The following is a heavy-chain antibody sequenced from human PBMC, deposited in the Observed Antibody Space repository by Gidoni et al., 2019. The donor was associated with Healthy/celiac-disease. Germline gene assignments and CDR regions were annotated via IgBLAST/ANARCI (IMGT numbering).Heavy chain of an antibody. CDR3: AKGPDAFDI. CDR2: ISYDGSNK. Sequence: QVQLVESGGGVVQPVRSLRLSCAASGFTFSSYGMHWVRQAPGKGLEWVAVISYDGSNKYYADSVKGRFTISRDNSKNTLYLQMNSLRAEDTAVYYCAKGPDAFDIWGQGTMVTVSS. V-gene: IGHV3-30*18. CDR1: GFTFSSYG. J-gene: IGHJ3*02.